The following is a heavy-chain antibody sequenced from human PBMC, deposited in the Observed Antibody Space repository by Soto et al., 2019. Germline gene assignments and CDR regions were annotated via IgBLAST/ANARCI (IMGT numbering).Heavy chain of an antibody. V-gene: IGHV1-2*04. CDR3: ARAVHHYDFWSGYSWRLDY. J-gene: IGHJ4*02. Sequence: ASVKVSCKASGYTFTGYYMHWVRQAPGQGLEWMGWINPSSGGTNYAQKFQGWVTMTRDTSISTAYMELSRLRSDDTAVYYCARAVHHYDFWSGYSWRLDYWGQGTLVTVDS. D-gene: IGHD3-3*01. CDR1: GYTFTGYY. CDR2: INPSSGGT.